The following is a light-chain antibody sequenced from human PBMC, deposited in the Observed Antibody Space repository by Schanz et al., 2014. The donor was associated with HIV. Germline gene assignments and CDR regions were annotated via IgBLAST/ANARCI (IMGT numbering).Light chain of an antibody. CDR2: EVS. J-gene: IGLJ3*02. CDR3: SSYAGSNNFWV. Sequence: QSALTQPPSASGSPGQSVTISCTGTSSDVGGYNYVSWYQQHPGKAPKIMIYEVSKRPSGVPDRFSGSKSGNTASLTVSGLQAEDEADYYCSSYAGSNNFWVFGGGTKVTV. V-gene: IGLV2-8*01. CDR1: SSDVGGYNY.